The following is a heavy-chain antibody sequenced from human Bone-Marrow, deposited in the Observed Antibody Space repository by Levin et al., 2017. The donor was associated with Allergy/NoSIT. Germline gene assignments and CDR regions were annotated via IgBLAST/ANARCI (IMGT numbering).Heavy chain of an antibody. J-gene: IGHJ4*02. CDR1: GFTFSNSA. D-gene: IGHD1-26*01. V-gene: IGHV3-23*01. CDR3: AKDGIWYYNY. CDR2: LSGSGDYT. Sequence: GGSLRLSCAASGFTFSNSAMSWAPKAPGKGLEWVSPLSGSGDYTYYADSVKGRFTIARDSSKNTLYLQMNSLRAEDTAVYYCAKDGIWYYNYWGQGTLVTVSS.